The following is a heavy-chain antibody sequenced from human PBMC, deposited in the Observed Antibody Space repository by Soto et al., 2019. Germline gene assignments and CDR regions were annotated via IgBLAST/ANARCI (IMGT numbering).Heavy chain of an antibody. V-gene: IGHV3-23*01. CDR3: ARGDSYYDFGIEC. D-gene: IGHD3-3*01. J-gene: IGHJ4*02. CDR1: GFTFSNYA. CDR2: ISGSGGRT. Sequence: GGSLRLSCAVSGFTFSNYAMSWVRQAPGKGLEWVTAISGSGGRTYYADSVKGRITTSRDNSKNTLFLQMNSLRDEDTAVYYCARGDSYYDFGIECWGQGTVVTVSS.